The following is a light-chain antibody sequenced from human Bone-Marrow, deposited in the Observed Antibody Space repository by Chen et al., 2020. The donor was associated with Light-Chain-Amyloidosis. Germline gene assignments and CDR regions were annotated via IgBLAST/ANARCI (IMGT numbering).Light chain of an antibody. CDR1: DSNIGAGFH. CDR3: QSYDNNRGLWV. Sequence: QSVLTQPPSVSGAPGQGVTIPCSGSDSNIGAGFHVHWYQHLPGTAPKLLIFDNTNRPSWSPARFSGSKSGATAALAITGVQAEDEADYFCQSYDNNRGLWVFGGGTKLTGL. CDR2: DNT. V-gene: IGLV1-40*01. J-gene: IGLJ3*02.